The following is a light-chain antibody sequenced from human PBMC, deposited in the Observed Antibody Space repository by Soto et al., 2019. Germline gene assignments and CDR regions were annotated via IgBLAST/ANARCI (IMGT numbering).Light chain of an antibody. Sequence: DIQMTQSPSSLSASVGDRVTITCRASQSISSYLNWYQQKPGKAPKLLIYAASSLQSGVPSRFSGSGSGTEFTLNISSLQPEDFATYYCQQSYSTPRTFGGGTKVEIK. CDR2: AAS. CDR1: QSISSY. V-gene: IGKV1-39*01. CDR3: QQSYSTPRT. J-gene: IGKJ4*01.